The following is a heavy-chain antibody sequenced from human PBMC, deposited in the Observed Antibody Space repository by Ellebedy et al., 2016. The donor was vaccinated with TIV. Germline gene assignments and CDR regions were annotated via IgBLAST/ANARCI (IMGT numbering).Heavy chain of an antibody. Sequence: SVKVSXKASRGTFSSYAISWVRQAPGQGLEWMGGIIPIFGTANYAQKFQGRVTITADESTSTAYMELSSLRSEDTAVYYCARGVYSYGPPDYWGQGTLVTVSS. D-gene: IGHD5-18*01. V-gene: IGHV1-69*13. CDR1: RGTFSSYA. CDR3: ARGVYSYGPPDY. CDR2: IIPIFGTA. J-gene: IGHJ4*02.